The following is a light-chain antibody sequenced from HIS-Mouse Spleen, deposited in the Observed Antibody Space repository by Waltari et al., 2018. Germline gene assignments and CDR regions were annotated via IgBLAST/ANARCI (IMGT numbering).Light chain of an antibody. J-gene: IGLJ2*01. CDR2: LNSDGSH. CDR3: QTWGTGILVV. CDR1: SGHSSYA. V-gene: IGLV4-69*01. Sequence: QLVLTQSPSASASLGASVKLTCTLSSGHSSYAIAWHQQQPAKGPRYWMKLNSDGSHSKGDGIPYRFSGASSGAERYLTISSLQSEDEADYYCQTWGTGILVVFGGGTKLTVL.